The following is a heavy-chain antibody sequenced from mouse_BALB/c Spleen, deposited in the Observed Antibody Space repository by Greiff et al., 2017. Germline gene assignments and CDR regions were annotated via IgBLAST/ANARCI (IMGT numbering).Heavy chain of an antibody. V-gene: IGHV14-3*02. D-gene: IGHD2-1*01. Sequence: VQLQQSGAELVKPGASVKLSCTASGFNIKDTYMHWVKQRPEQGLEWIGRIDPANGNTKYDPKFQGKATITADTSSNTAYLQLSSLTSEDTAVYYCARGGNYVTWFAYRGQGTLVTVSA. CDR1: GFNIKDTY. CDR2: IDPANGNT. J-gene: IGHJ3*01. CDR3: ARGGNYVTWFAY.